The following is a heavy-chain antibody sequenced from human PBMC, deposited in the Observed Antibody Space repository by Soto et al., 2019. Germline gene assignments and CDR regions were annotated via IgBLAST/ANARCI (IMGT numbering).Heavy chain of an antibody. D-gene: IGHD2-15*01. CDR1: GFTFSSYA. Sequence: EVQLLESGGGLVQPGESLRLSCAASGFTFSSYAMTWVRQAPGKGLEWVSSISGIGDYTYFADSVKGRFTISRDNSKDTLDLQKSSMRVEDTAIYYCAKDARSHPQGWFDPWGQGTLVTVSS. V-gene: IGHV3-23*01. CDR2: ISGIGDYT. J-gene: IGHJ5*02. CDR3: AKDARSHPQGWFDP.